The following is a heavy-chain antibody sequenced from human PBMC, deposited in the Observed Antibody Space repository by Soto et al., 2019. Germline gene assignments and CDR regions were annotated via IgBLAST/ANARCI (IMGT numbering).Heavy chain of an antibody. D-gene: IGHD4-4*01. CDR3: ARDGDGRMTTNPYYYNGMDV. CDR1: GGSLGSYY. Sequence: QVQLQESGPGLVEASETLSLTCTVSGGSLGSYYWSWIRQPPGKGLELMGYVFYTVRANYNASLKSRVSISPDTSNYQFSLKLSSVTAADTAVYYCARDGDGRMTTNPYYYNGMDVWGPGTTVTVSS. J-gene: IGHJ6*02. CDR2: VFYTVRA. V-gene: IGHV4-59*01.